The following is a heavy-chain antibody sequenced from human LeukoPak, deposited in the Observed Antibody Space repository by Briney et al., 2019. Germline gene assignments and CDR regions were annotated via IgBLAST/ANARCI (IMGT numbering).Heavy chain of an antibody. Sequence: GGSLRLSCAASGFTFSSYAMSWVRQAPGKGLEWVSAISSSGGSTYYADSVKGRFTISRDNSKNTLYLQMNSLRAEDTAVYYCAKADGRYCSGGSCPQDYWGQGTLVTVSS. V-gene: IGHV3-23*01. D-gene: IGHD2-15*01. CDR3: AKADGRYCSGGSCPQDY. CDR2: ISSSGGST. J-gene: IGHJ4*02. CDR1: GFTFSSYA.